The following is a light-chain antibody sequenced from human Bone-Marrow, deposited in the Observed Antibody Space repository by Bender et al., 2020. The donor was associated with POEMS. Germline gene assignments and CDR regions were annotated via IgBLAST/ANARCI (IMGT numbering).Light chain of an antibody. CDR3: TSYAITATFV. Sequence: QSVLTQPPSVSAAPGQKVTISCSGSSSNIGNNYVSWYQQSPGTAPKLILHEVNIRPSGVPDRFSGSKSGNTASLTISGLQAEDEADYFCTSYAITATFVFGTGTSVTVL. CDR1: SSNIGNNY. V-gene: IGLV2-18*02. J-gene: IGLJ1*01. CDR2: EVN.